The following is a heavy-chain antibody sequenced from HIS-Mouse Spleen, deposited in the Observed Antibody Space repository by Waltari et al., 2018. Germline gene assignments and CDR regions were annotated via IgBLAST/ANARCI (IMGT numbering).Heavy chain of an antibody. Sequence: QVQLVQSGAEVKKPGASGKVSCKASGYTFTSYGISWVRQAPGQGLEWMGWISAYNGNTNYAQKLQGRVTMTTDTSTSTAYMELRSLRSDDTAVYYCARDLHSSSWYADYYYGMDVWGQGTTVTVSS. J-gene: IGHJ6*02. CDR3: ARDLHSSSWYADYYYGMDV. D-gene: IGHD6-13*01. CDR2: ISAYNGNT. CDR1: GYTFTSYG. V-gene: IGHV1-18*01.